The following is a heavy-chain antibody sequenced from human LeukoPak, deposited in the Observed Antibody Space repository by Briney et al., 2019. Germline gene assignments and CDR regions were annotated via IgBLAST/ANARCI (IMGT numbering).Heavy chain of an antibody. CDR2: ISGSGGST. CDR3: AKDYDILAGYTGDYFDY. J-gene: IGHJ4*02. D-gene: IGHD3-9*01. CDR1: GFTFSSYA. V-gene: IGHV3-23*01. Sequence: PGGSLRFSCAASGFTFSSYAMSWVRQAPGKGLEWVSAISGSGGSTYYADSVKGRFTISRDNSKNTLYLQMNSLRAEDTAVYYCAKDYDILAGYTGDYFDYWGQGTLVTVSS.